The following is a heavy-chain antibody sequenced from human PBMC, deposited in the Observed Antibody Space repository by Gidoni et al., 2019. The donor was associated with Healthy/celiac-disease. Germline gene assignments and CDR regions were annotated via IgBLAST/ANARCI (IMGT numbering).Heavy chain of an antibody. CDR1: DGSFSGYY. D-gene: IGHD3-9*01. Sequence: QVQLQQWGAGLLKPSETLSLTFAVYDGSFSGYYWSWIRQPPGKGLAWIGEINHSGSTTYNPSLKSRVTISVDTSKNQFSLKLSSVTAADTAVYYCARVDVYDILTGYYGYYYYYGMDVWGQGTTVTVSS. CDR3: ARVDVYDILTGYYGYYYYYGMDV. CDR2: INHSGST. V-gene: IGHV4-34*01. J-gene: IGHJ6*02.